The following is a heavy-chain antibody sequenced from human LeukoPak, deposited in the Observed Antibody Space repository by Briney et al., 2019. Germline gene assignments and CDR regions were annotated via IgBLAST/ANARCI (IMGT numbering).Heavy chain of an antibody. CDR1: GFTVSSNY. CDR2: IYSGGST. D-gene: IGHD1-26*01. J-gene: IGHJ5*02. Sequence: PGGSLRLSCAASGFTVSSNYMSWVRQAPGKGLEWVSVIYSGGSTYYADSVKGRLTISRDNSKNTLYLQMNSLRAEDTAVYYCARSPPYSQFDPWGQGTLVTVSS. CDR3: ARSPPYSQFDP. V-gene: IGHV3-53*01.